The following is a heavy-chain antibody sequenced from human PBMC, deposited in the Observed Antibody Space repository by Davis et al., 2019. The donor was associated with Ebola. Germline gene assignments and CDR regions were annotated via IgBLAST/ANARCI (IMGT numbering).Heavy chain of an antibody. V-gene: IGHV3-23*01. CDR1: GFNFDLYA. CDR2: MNGGRNLI. D-gene: IGHD2-21*02. J-gene: IGHJ2*01. Sequence: GESLKISCAASGFNFDLYAMTWVRQAPGMGLEWVVTMNGGRNLIYYADSVKGRLTISSDNSMNTLYLQMNSLRAEDTAVYFCAKRQGTAPPYWYFDFWGRGTLVTVSS. CDR3: AKRQGTAPPYWYFDF.